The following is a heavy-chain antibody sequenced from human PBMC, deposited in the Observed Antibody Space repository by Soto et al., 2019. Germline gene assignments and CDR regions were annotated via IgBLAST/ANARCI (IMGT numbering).Heavy chain of an antibody. V-gene: IGHV3-30-3*01. D-gene: IGHD3-3*01. CDR2: ISYDGSNK. J-gene: IGHJ6*02. Sequence: GGSLRLSCAASGFTFSSYAMHWVRQAPGKGLEWVAVISYDGSNKYYADSVKGRFTISRDNSKNTLYLQMNSLRAEDTAVYYYARDSQRELEWYLYYYYGTDVWGQGTTVTVSS. CDR3: ARDSQRELEWYLYYYYGTDV. CDR1: GFTFSSYA.